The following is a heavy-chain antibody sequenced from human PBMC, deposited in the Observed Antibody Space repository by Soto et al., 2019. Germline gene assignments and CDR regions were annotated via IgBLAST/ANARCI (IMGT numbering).Heavy chain of an antibody. D-gene: IGHD3-10*01. Sequence: GWSLRLSCASSVFTFISYEMNWVRQAPGKGLEWVSFISSSGSTIYYADSVKGRFTISRDNAKNSLYLQMNSLRAEDTAVYYCVYGYYFDYWGQGTLVTVSS. J-gene: IGHJ4*02. CDR1: VFTFISYE. V-gene: IGHV3-48*03. CDR2: ISSSGSTI. CDR3: VYGYYFDY.